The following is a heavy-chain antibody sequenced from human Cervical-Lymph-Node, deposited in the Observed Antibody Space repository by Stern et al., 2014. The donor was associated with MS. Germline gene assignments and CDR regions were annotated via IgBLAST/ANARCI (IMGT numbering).Heavy chain of an antibody. J-gene: IGHJ3*02. CDR2: IYPGDSDI. V-gene: IGHV5-51*03. Sequence: EVQLEESGVEVKKPGESLKISCKGSGYNFTTYWIGWVRQMPGKGLEWMGIIYPGDSDIRYSPSFQGQVTISADKSIRTAYMKWNSLKASDTAMYYCARLVMTGAFDIWGQGTMVTASS. CDR3: ARLVMTGAFDI. CDR1: GYNFTTYW. D-gene: IGHD2-21*02.